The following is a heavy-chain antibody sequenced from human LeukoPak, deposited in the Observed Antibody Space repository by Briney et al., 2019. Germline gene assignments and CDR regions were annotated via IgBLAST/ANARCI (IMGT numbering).Heavy chain of an antibody. D-gene: IGHD3-10*01. V-gene: IGHV3-74*01. Sequence: PGGSLRLSCVGSGFTFSNYWMHWVRQAPGKGLVWVSRITSDGSSTSYADSVKGRFTISRDNAKNTLYLQMNSLRAEDTAVYYCARDGGDDAFDIWGQGTMVTVSS. CDR2: ITSDGSST. J-gene: IGHJ3*02. CDR1: GFTFSNYW. CDR3: ARDGGDDAFDI.